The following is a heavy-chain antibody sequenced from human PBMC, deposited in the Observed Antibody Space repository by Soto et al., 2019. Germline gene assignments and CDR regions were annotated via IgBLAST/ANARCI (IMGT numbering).Heavy chain of an antibody. CDR3: TTEDPSWLRGLEY. J-gene: IGHJ4*02. Sequence: EVQLVESGGGWVEPGESLRRSCEASGASFTNAWMNWVRQAPGTGLEWVGRIKTRIDSATTDYAAPVKGRFTISRDDSKNTLYLQMDSLKTEDTAVYYCTTEDPSWLRGLEYWGQGTLVTVSS. V-gene: IGHV3-15*01. CDR2: IKTRIDSATT. CDR1: GASFTNAW. D-gene: IGHD5-12*01.